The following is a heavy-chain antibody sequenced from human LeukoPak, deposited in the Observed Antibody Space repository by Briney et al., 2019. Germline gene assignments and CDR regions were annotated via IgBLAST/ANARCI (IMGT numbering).Heavy chain of an antibody. CDR2: IIPIFGTA. D-gene: IGHD3-3*01. Sequence: SSVKVSCKASGGTFSSYAISWVRQAPGQGLEWMGGIIPIFGTANYAQKFQGRVTITADESTSTAYMELSSLRSEDTAVYYCARVYDLHGVLDYWGQGTLVTVSS. CDR3: ARVYDLHGVLDY. V-gene: IGHV1-69*01. CDR1: GGTFSSYA. J-gene: IGHJ4*02.